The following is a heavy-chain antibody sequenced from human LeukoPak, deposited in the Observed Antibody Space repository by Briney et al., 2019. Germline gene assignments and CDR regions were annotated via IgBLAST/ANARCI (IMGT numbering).Heavy chain of an antibody. CDR1: GFTFSTYS. D-gene: IGHD3-16*01. J-gene: IGHJ6*02. Sequence: GGSLRLSCAASGFTFSTYSMKWVRQAPGKGLEWVSYISDSGAMYYADSVRGRFTISRENAQNSLYLQMSNLRAEDTAVYFCARGGGLDVWGQGATVTVSS. CDR3: ARGGGLDV. V-gene: IGHV3-48*01. CDR2: ISDSGAM.